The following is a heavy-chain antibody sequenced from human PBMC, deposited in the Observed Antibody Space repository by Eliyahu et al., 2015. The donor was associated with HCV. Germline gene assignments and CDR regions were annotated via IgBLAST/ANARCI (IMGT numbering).Heavy chain of an antibody. D-gene: IGHD3-16*01. V-gene: IGHV1-69*08. CDR2: IIPIVGAP. CDR1: GGSVSSDS. CDR3: SGDHPLGGHRFPLFDS. J-gene: IGHJ4*02. Sequence: SGGSVSSDSVNWVRQAPGQGPEWMGRIIPIVGAPKYAQKFQDRVWITADISTSTVYMELTSLRFDDTAVYYWSGDHPLGGHRFPLFDSWGQGTLITVSS.